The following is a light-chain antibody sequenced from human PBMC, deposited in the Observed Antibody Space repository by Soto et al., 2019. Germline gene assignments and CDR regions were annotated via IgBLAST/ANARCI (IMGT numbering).Light chain of an antibody. CDR1: QGISSA. J-gene: IGKJ5*01. Sequence: AIQVTQSPSSLSASVGDTVTITCRASQGISSAFAWYQQKPGKVPRLLIYDVFNLQSGGPSRFSGSGSGTNFTRTISRLQPEDFATYYYRQLKTYPLTCGQGTRLEVK. CDR3: RQLKTYPLT. CDR2: DVF. V-gene: IGKV1-13*02.